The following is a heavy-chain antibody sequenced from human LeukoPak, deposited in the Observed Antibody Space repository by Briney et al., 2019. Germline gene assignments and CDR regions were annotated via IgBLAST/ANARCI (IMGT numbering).Heavy chain of an antibody. V-gene: IGHV3-7*03. J-gene: IGHJ4*02. Sequence: GGSLRLSCAASGFTFSNFWMTWVRQAPGKGLEWVANIKEDGSEKYYEDSVKGRFTISRDNVKNSLYLQMNSLRAEDTAVYYCARGILTGYYRNEYYFDYWGQGTLVTVSS. CDR1: GFTFSNFW. CDR3: ARGILTGYYRNEYYFDY. D-gene: IGHD3-9*01. CDR2: IKEDGSEK.